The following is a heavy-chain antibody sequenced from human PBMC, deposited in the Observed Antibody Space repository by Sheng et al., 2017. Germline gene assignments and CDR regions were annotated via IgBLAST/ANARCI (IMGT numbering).Heavy chain of an antibody. J-gene: IGHJ4*02. CDR3: ARCSYTNSSYFDY. CDR2: INPNSGGT. V-gene: IGHV1-2*02. CDR1: GYTLIGYY. D-gene: IGHD6-6*01. Sequence: QVHLVQSGAEVKKPGTSVKVSCKASGYTLIGYYMYWVRQAPGQGLEWMGWINPNSGGTQYAQKFQGRVTMTRDTSISTAYMELNNLISDDTAVYYCARCSYTNSSYFDYWGQGT.